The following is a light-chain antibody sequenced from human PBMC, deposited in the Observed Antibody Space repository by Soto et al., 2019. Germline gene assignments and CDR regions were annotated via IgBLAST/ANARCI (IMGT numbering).Light chain of an antibody. Sequence: EIVMTQSPATLSVSPGERATLSCRASQSVSSNLAWYQQKSGQAPRLLIYGASNRATGVPAKFSGSGSGTEFTLTISSLQPDDFATYYCQQYNSYSFGQGTKVDIK. CDR3: QQYNSYS. CDR1: QSVSSN. CDR2: GAS. J-gene: IGKJ1*01. V-gene: IGKV3-15*01.